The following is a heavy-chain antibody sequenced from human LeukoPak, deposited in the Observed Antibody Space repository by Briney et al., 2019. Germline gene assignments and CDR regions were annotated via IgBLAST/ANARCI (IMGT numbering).Heavy chain of an antibody. Sequence: SETLSLTCTVSGGSISNSNYYWGWIRQSPGKGLEWIGSIYYSGNTYYNPSLKGRVTISVDTSENQFSLILSSVTAADTAVYYCARTILPRWWFGPWGQGTLVTVSS. CDR2: IYYSGNT. CDR1: GGSISNSNYY. V-gene: IGHV4-39*01. D-gene: IGHD2-21*01. CDR3: ARTILPRWWFGP. J-gene: IGHJ5*02.